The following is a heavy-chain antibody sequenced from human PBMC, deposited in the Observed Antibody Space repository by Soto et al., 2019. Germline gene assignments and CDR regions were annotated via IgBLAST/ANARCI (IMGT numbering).Heavy chain of an antibody. V-gene: IGHV1-2*04. D-gene: IGHD1-26*01. CDR3: ARESGGATAPLDYYYFYMDV. CDR2: INPNGGVT. Sequence: QVQLVQSGAEVRKPGASVTVSCRSSGDSFNDYYIHWVRQAPGQVFEWMGWINPNGGVTKYAQKFQGWVSMTRDTSIRTVYMQLSRLRSDDPAVYYCARESGGATAPLDYYYFYMDVWGTGTTVTVS. CDR1: GDSFNDYY. J-gene: IGHJ6*03.